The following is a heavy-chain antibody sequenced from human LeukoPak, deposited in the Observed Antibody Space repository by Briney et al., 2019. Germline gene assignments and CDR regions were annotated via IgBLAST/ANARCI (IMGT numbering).Heavy chain of an antibody. D-gene: IGHD4-17*01. J-gene: IGHJ6*02. CDR1: GFTFSSYG. CDR3: AKEMDGDYPSDPYYYYYYGMDV. CDR2: ISYDGSNK. V-gene: IGHV3-30*18. Sequence: GGSLRLSCAASGFTFSSYGMHWVRQAPGKGLEWVAVISYDGSNKYYADSVKGRFTISRDNSKNTLYLQMNSLRAEDTAVYYCAKEMDGDYPSDPYYYYYYGMDVWGQGTTVTVSS.